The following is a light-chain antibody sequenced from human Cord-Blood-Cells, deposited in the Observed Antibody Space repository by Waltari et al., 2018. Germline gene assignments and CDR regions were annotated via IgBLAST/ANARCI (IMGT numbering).Light chain of an antibody. V-gene: IGLV2-14*01. CDR3: SSYTSSSTYV. CDR2: DVS. J-gene: IGLJ1*01. CDR1: SSDVGGYNY. Sequence: QSALTQPASVSGSPGQSITISCTGTSSDVGGYNYVSWYQQHPGKAPKLMIYDVSNRASGVSNRFSGSKAGSTASLTISGLQAEDEADYYCSSYTSSSTYVVGAGTKVTVL.